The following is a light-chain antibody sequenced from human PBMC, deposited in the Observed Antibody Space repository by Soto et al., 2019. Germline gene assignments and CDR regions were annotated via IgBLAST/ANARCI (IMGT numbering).Light chain of an antibody. CDR2: VGS. CDR3: MQALQTPYT. Sequence: EIVMTQSPLSLPVTPGEAASISCRSSQSLVYSNGYNYLDWYLQKPGQPPQLLIYVGSERASGVPDRFSGSGSGTDFTLRISRVAAEDVGVYYCMQALQTPYTFGQGTKLEI. J-gene: IGKJ2*01. V-gene: IGKV2-28*01. CDR1: QSLVYSNGYNY.